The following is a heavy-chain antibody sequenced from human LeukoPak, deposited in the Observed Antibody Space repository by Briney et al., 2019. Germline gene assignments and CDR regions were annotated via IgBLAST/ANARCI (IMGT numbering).Heavy chain of an antibody. CDR3: ARPSGSVTIFGVVDYFDY. Sequence: GGSLRLSCVLSGFTFNNSGMHSGRQAPGKGLDWVASIAYDGSNENYAESVKGRFTISRDNSKNTLYMQMNRLRAEDTAVYYCARPSGSVTIFGVVDYFDYWGQGSLVTVSS. J-gene: IGHJ4*02. CDR2: IAYDGSNE. V-gene: IGHV3-30*04. D-gene: IGHD3-3*01. CDR1: GFTFNNSG.